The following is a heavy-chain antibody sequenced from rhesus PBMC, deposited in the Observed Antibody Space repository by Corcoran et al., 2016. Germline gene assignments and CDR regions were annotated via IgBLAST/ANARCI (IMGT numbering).Heavy chain of an antibody. V-gene: IGHV4-147*01. CDR3: ARHPND. J-gene: IGHJ4*01. CDR1: GGSISSNY. CDR2: IYGVTGST. Sequence: QVQLQESGPGLVQPSETLSLTCAVSGGSISSNYWSWIRQSPGKGLEWIGFIYGVTGSTTYNPSLKGRVTISTDTSKSQCSVRLSSVTAADTAVYYCARHPNDWGQGILVIVSS.